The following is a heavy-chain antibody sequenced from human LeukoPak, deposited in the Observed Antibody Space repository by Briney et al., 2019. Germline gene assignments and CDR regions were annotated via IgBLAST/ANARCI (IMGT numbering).Heavy chain of an antibody. CDR2: IYTSGST. D-gene: IGHD5-12*01. CDR3: ARDWWLRNYYYYYYYMDV. Sequence: SETLSLTCTVSGGSISSYYWSWIRQPAGKGLEWIGRIYTSGSTNYNPSLKSRVTMSVDTSKNQFSLKLSSVTAADTAVYYCARDWWLRNYYYYYYYMDVWGKGTTVTVSS. V-gene: IGHV4-4*07. CDR1: GGSISSYY. J-gene: IGHJ6*03.